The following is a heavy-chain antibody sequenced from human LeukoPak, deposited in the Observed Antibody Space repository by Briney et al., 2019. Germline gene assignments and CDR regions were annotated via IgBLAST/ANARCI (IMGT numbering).Heavy chain of an antibody. CDR3: AKLAFDRDDSSGFDK. CDR2: VDSDGSTT. J-gene: IGHJ4*02. D-gene: IGHD3-22*01. V-gene: IGHV3-74*01. CDR1: GFTFSSYW. Sequence: GGSLRLSCAASGFTFSSYWMHWVRQAPGSGPMWVSRVDSDGSTTTYADSVKGRFTISRDNAKNTLYLQMINLRAEDTAVYYCAKLAFDRDDSSGFDKWGQGTLVTVSS.